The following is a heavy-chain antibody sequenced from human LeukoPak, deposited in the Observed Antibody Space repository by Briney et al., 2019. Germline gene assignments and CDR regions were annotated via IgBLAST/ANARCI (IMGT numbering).Heavy chain of an antibody. CDR1: GGSISHSNYF. Sequence: SETLSLTCSDSGGSISHSNYFWSWVRQPPGKGLEWIAYILYSGTAYYNPSLESRVTMSVDTSKNQFSLKLSSVTAADTAVYYCARSPVAYFDYWGQGTLVTVSS. CDR3: ARSPVAYFDY. J-gene: IGHJ4*02. V-gene: IGHV4-30-4*08. CDR2: ILYSGTA.